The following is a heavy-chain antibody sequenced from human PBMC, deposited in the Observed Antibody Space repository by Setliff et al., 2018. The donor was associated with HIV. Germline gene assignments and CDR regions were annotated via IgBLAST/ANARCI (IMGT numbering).Heavy chain of an antibody. J-gene: IGHJ4*02. CDR2: IKPDTGGT. V-gene: IGHV1-2*02. CDR3: ATDDYGGDSFDN. CDR1: GYTFTVYY. Sequence: AASVKVSCKASGYTFTVYYMHWVRQAPGQGLEWMGWIKPDTGGTNYAQKFQGRVTMTRDTSITTAYMELSRLGSDDTAVYYCATDDYGGDSFDNWGQGTLVTVSS. D-gene: IGHD4-17*01.